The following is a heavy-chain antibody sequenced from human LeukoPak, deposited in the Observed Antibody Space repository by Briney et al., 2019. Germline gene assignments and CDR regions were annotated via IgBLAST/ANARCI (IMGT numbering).Heavy chain of an antibody. D-gene: IGHD5-24*01. CDR3: ARAPGGGDLEVATMTNRFDP. J-gene: IGHJ5*02. CDR1: GGSISSYY. V-gene: IGHV4-59*01. Sequence: SETLSLTCTVSGGSISSYYWSWIRQPPGKGLEWIGYIYYSGSTNYNPSLKSRVTISVDTSKNQFSLKLSSVTAADTAVYYCARAPGGGDLEVATMTNRFDPWGQGTLVTVSS. CDR2: IYYSGST.